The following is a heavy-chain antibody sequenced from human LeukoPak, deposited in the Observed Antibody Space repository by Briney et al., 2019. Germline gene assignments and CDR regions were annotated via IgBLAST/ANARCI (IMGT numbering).Heavy chain of an antibody. V-gene: IGHV1-24*01. Sequence: DPEDGETIYAQKFQGRVTMTEDTSTDTAYMELSSLRSEDTAVYYCATEARGVGGAYFDYWGQGTLVTVSS. J-gene: IGHJ4*02. CDR3: ATEARGVGGAYFDY. CDR2: DPEDGET. D-gene: IGHD1-26*01.